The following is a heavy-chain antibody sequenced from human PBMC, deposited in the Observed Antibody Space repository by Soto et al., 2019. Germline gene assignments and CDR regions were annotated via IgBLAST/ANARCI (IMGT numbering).Heavy chain of an antibody. CDR2: ISSSSSYI. Sequence: GSLRLSCAASGFTFSSYSMNWVRQAPGKGLEWVSSISSSSSYIYYADSVKGRFTISRDNAKNSLYLQMNSLRAEDTAVYYCARGNCSSTSRYYYGMDVWGQGTTVTV. CDR3: ARGNCSSTSRYYYGMDV. D-gene: IGHD2-2*01. J-gene: IGHJ6*02. CDR1: GFTFSSYS. V-gene: IGHV3-21*01.